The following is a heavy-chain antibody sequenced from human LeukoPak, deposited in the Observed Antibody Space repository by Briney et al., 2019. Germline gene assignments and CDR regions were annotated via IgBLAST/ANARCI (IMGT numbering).Heavy chain of an antibody. CDR3: ATVVVAATLDY. CDR2: ISYDGSNK. D-gene: IGHD2-15*01. J-gene: IGHJ4*02. Sequence: PGRSLRLSCAASGFTFSSYAMHWVRQAPGKGLEWVAVISYDGSNKYYADSVKGRFTISRDNSKNTLYLQMNSLRAEDTAVYYCATVVVAATLDYWGQGTLVTVSS. CDR1: GFTFSSYA. V-gene: IGHV3-30-3*01.